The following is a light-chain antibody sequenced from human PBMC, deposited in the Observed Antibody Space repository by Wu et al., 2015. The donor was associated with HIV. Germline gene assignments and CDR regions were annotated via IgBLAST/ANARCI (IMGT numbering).Light chain of an antibody. V-gene: IGKV3-15*01. CDR3: QQYNNWPFFT. J-gene: IGKJ3*01. Sequence: EIVLTQSPATLSLSPGERATLSCRASQSVSTYVAWYQQKPGQTPRLLIYGASTRATGIPARFSGSGSGTEFTLTISSMQSEDFAVYYCQQYNNWPFFTFGPGTKVDIK. CDR1: QSVSTY. CDR2: GAS.